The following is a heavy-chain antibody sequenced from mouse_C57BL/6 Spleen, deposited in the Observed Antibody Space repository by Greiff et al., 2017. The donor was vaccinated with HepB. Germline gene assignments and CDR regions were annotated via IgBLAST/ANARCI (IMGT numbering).Heavy chain of an antibody. CDR1: GFSLTSYG. CDR3: AREIYYGNFYAMDY. J-gene: IGHJ4*01. CDR2: IWSDGST. D-gene: IGHD2-1*01. Sequence: VMLVESGPGLVAPSQSLSITCTVSGFSLTSYGVHWVRQPPGKGLEWLVVIWSDGSTTYNSALKSRLSISKDNSKSQVFLKMNSLQTDDTAMYYCAREIYYGNFYAMDYWGQGTSVTVSS. V-gene: IGHV2-6*03.